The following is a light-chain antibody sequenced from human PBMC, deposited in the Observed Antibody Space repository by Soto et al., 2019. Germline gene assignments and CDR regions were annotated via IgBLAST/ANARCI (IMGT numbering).Light chain of an antibody. CDR3: QQFGPSPT. CDR2: GAS. CDR1: QSLSNNY. J-gene: IGKJ1*01. V-gene: IGKV3-20*01. Sequence: VLTQSPGTLSLSPGEGATLSCRASQSLSNNYLAWYQQKPGQAPRLLIYGASSRATAVPDRFRGSGSGTAFTLTISSLEPEDFAVYYCQQFGPSPTFGQGTTVEIK.